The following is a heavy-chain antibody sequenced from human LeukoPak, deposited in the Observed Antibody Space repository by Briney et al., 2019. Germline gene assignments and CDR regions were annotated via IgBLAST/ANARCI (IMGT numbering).Heavy chain of an antibody. Sequence: GASVKVSCKASGYTFTSYDINWVRQATGQGLEWMGWMNPNSGNTGYAQKFQGRVTMTRNTSISTAYMELSSLRSEDTAVYYFPRVTFGEVVADFDYWGQGTLVTVSS. CDR3: PRVTFGEVVADFDY. CDR2: MNPNSGNT. D-gene: IGHD3-16*02. CDR1: GYTFTSYD. V-gene: IGHV1-8*01. J-gene: IGHJ4*02.